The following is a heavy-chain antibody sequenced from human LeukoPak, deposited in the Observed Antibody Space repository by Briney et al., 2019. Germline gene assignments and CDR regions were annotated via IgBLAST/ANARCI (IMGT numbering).Heavy chain of an antibody. CDR3: ARRYFYDSSTSYPLDY. V-gene: IGHV3-74*01. Sequence: PGGSLRLSCAASGFTFSSYWMHWVRQAPGKGLVWVSRINSDGSSTTYADSVKGRFTISRDNAKNTLYLQMNSLRAEDTAVYYCARRYFYDSSTSYPLDYWGQGTLVTVSA. J-gene: IGHJ4*02. CDR1: GFTFSSYW. D-gene: IGHD3-22*01. CDR2: INSDGSST.